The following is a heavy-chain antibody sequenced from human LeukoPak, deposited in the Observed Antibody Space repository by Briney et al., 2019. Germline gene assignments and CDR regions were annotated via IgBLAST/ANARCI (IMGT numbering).Heavy chain of an antibody. Sequence: GASVKVSCKASGYTFTGYYMHWVRQAPGQGLEWMGWINPNSGGTNYAQKFQGRVTMTRDTSITTVYMDLSRLTSDDTAVYYCARDRSTTGTSLTDYWGQGTVVTVSS. D-gene: IGHD1-1*01. CDR1: GYTFTGYY. CDR3: ARDRSTTGTSLTDY. J-gene: IGHJ4*02. CDR2: INPNSGGT. V-gene: IGHV1-2*02.